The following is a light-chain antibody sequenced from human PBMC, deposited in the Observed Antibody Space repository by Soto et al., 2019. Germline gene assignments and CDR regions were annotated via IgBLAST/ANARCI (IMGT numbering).Light chain of an antibody. CDR1: QTISTW. CDR3: QQYHTYSGT. J-gene: IGKJ1*01. Sequence: DIQMTQSPSTLSASVGDRVTITCRASQTISTWLAWYQQKPGRAPNLLIYKASTLESGVPSRFSGSGSETEFTLTISSLQPDDFATYYCQQYHTYSGTFGQGTKVEIK. V-gene: IGKV1-5*03. CDR2: KAS.